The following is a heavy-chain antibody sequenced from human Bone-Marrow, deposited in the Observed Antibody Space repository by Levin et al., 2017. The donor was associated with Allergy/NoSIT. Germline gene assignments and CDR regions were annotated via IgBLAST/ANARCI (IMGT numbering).Heavy chain of an antibody. CDR3: AREVQLGLADNLDF. V-gene: IGHV1-2*02. CDR2: INPKSGGT. Sequence: PVASVKVSCKASGYTFTGHFMHWVRQAPGQGLEWMGWINPKSGGTHFAPKFLGRVTLTRDTSISTVYMELTKVKSNDTALYFCAREVQLGLADNLDFWGQGTLVTVSS. J-gene: IGHJ4*02. D-gene: IGHD1-14*01. CDR1: GYTFTGHF.